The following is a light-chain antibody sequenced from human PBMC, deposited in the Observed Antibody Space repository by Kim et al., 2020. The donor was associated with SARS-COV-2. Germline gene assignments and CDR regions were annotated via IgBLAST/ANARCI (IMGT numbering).Light chain of an antibody. Sequence: ASVGDRTTITCRASQGIRNYLAWYQQKPGKVPKLLIYETSTVQAGVPYRFSGSGSGTDFTLTISSLQPEDVATYYCQQYNGAPRTFGPGTKVDIK. V-gene: IGKV1-27*01. J-gene: IGKJ1*01. CDR1: QGIRNY. CDR2: ETS. CDR3: QQYNGAPRT.